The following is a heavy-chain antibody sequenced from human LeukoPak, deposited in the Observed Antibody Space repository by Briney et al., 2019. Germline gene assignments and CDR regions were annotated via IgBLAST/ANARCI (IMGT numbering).Heavy chain of an antibody. CDR2: IAVSGNT. Sequence: GGSLRLSCVASGFSLSNFAMSWVRQAPGKGLEWVTAIAVSGNTYYEESVKGRFTISRDSTKNTLYLQMNRLRAEDAAVYYCAKNDFGSGWVGDYWGQGTLVTVSS. D-gene: IGHD6-19*01. CDR3: AKNDFGSGWVGDY. CDR1: GFSLSNFA. J-gene: IGHJ4*02. V-gene: IGHV3-23*01.